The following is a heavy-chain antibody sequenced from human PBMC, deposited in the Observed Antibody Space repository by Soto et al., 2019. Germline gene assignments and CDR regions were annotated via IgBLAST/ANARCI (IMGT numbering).Heavy chain of an antibody. J-gene: IGHJ4*02. CDR2: IIPIFGTA. CDR1: GGTFSSYA. D-gene: IGHD3-22*01. Sequence: QVQLVQSGAEVKKPGSSVKVSCKASGGTFSSYAISWVRQAPGQGLEWMGGIIPIFGTANYAQKFQGRVTITADEATSTASMELSSLRSEDTAVYYCAMNGHNYYDSSGFGYWGQGTLVTVSS. CDR3: AMNGHNYYDSSGFGY. V-gene: IGHV1-69*01.